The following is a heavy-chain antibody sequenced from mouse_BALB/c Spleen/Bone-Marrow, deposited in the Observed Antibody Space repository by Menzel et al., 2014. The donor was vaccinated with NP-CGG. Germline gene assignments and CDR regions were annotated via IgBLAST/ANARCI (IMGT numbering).Heavy chain of an antibody. CDR2: ISSGSSTI. D-gene: IGHD1-1*01. CDR1: GFTFSSFG. Sequence: EVKLMESGGGLVQPGGSRKLSCAASGFTFSSFGMHWVRQAPEKGLEWVAYISSGSSTIYYADTVKGRFTISRDNPKNTLFLQMTSLRSEDTAMYYCARRGSNRWYFDVWGAGTTVTVSS. J-gene: IGHJ1*01. CDR3: ARRGSNRWYFDV. V-gene: IGHV5-17*02.